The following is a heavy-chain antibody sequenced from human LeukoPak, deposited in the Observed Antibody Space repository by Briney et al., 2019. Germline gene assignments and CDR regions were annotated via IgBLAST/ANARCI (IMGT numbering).Heavy chain of an antibody. CDR1: GGSISGHY. V-gene: IGHV4-59*04. Sequence: PSETLSLTCTVSGGSISGHYWSWIRQPPGKGLEWIGYIYYSGSTYYNPSLKSRVTISVDTSKNQFSLKLSSVTAADTAVYYCAVNLPTRDYWGQGTLVTVSS. CDR2: IYYSGST. J-gene: IGHJ4*02. D-gene: IGHD2-2*01. CDR3: AVNLPTRDY.